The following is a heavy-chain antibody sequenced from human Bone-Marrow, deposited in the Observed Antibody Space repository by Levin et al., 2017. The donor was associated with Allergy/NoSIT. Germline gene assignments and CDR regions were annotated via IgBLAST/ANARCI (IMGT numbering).Heavy chain of an antibody. Sequence: SETLSLTCTVSGGSISSGDYYWSWIRQPPGKGLEWIGYIYYSGSTYYNPSLKSRVTISVDTSKNQFSLKLSSVTAADTAVYYCASQYYDFWSGYYGWFDPWGQGTLVTVSS. D-gene: IGHD3-3*01. CDR1: GGSISSGDYY. J-gene: IGHJ5*02. V-gene: IGHV4-30-4*01. CDR3: ASQYYDFWSGYYGWFDP. CDR2: IYYSGST.